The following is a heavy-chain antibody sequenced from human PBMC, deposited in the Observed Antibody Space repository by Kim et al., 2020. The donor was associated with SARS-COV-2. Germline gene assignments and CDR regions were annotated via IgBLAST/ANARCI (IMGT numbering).Heavy chain of an antibody. V-gene: IGHV3-9*01. CDR3: AKDMGKVTMVRGVIITFDYYYYGMDV. CDR1: GFTFDDYA. CDR2: ISWNSGSI. D-gene: IGHD3-10*01. J-gene: IGHJ6*02. Sequence: GGSLRLSCAASGFTFDDYAMHWVRQAPGKGLEWVSGISWNSGSIGYADSVKGRFTISRDNAKNSLYLQMNSLRAEDTALYYCAKDMGKVTMVRGVIITFDYYYYGMDVWGQGTTVTVSS.